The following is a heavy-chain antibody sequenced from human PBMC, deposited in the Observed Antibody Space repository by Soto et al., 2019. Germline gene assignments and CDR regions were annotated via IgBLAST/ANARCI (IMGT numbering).Heavy chain of an antibody. V-gene: IGHV4-30-4*01. J-gene: IGHJ6*02. D-gene: IGHD4-17*01. CDR3: ARDHGDYDYYYYGMDV. CDR2: IYYSGST. CDR1: GGSISSGDYY. Sequence: SETLSLTCTVSGGSISSGDYYWSWIRQPPGKGLEWIGYIYYSGSTYYNPSLKSRVTISVDTSKNQFSLKLSSVTAADTAVYYCARDHGDYDYYYYGMDVWGQGTTVTVSS.